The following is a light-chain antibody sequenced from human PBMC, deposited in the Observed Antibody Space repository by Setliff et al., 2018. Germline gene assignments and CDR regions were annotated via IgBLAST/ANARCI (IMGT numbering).Light chain of an antibody. CDR3: FSYASSGSYV. CDR2: DVR. V-gene: IGLV2-14*03. J-gene: IGLJ1*01. CDR1: SSDVGGYDY. Sequence: QSALAQAASVSGSPGQSVTISCTGSSSDVGGYDYVSWYQHHPGRAPKFIIYDVRYRPSGGSNRFSGSKSGNTASLTISGLQAEDEADYYCFSYASSGSYVFGTGTKVTVL.